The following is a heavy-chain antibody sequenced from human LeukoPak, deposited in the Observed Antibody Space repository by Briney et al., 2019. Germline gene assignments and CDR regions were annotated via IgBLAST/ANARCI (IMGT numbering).Heavy chain of an antibody. CDR3: AKDHRRREAAYYYYYMDV. Sequence: PGGSLRLSCAASGFIFSSYGMHWVRQAPGKGLEWVAFIRYDGSNKYYADSVKGRFTISRDNSKNTLYLQMNSLRAEDTAVYYCAKDHRRREAAYYYYYMDVWGKGTTVTVSS. CDR2: IRYDGSNK. V-gene: IGHV3-30*02. D-gene: IGHD6-13*01. J-gene: IGHJ6*03. CDR1: GFIFSSYG.